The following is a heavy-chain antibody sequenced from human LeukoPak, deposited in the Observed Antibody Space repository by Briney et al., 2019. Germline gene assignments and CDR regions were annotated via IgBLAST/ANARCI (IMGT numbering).Heavy chain of an antibody. J-gene: IGHJ4*02. CDR2: IYYTET. Sequence: SETLSLTCTVSGGSVSNYYWSWIRQSPGKGLEWIGYIYYTETSYNPSLKSRVTISADTSKNQFSLKLSSVTAADTAVYYCARVGAVLLWFGEYFDYWGQGTLVTVSS. V-gene: IGHV4-59*02. CDR3: ARVGAVLLWFGEYFDY. CDR1: GGSVSNYY. D-gene: IGHD3-10*01.